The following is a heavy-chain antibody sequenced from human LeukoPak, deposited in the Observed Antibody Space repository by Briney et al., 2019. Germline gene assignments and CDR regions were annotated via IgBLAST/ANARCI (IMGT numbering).Heavy chain of an antibody. CDR3: ARGVEDIVVVPGNWFDP. D-gene: IGHD2-2*01. V-gene: IGHV4-4*07. Sequence: SETLSLTCTASGGSFSSDYWSWIRQPAGKGLEWIGRIYTSGSTNYNPSLKRRDTMSVDTSKNQFYLKLSSVTAADTAVYYCARGVEDIVVVPGNWFDPWGQGTLVTVSS. CDR1: GGSFSSDY. J-gene: IGHJ5*02. CDR2: IYTSGST.